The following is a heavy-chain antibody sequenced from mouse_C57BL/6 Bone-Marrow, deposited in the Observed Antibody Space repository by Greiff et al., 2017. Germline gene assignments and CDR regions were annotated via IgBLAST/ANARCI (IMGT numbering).Heavy chain of an antibody. Sequence: QVQLQQPGAELVMPGASVKLSCKASGYTFTSYWMHWVKQRPGQGLEWIGEIDPADSYTYYNQKFKGKSTLTVDKSSSTAYMQLRSLTSEDSAVYYCARSSYEVYFDYWGQGTTLTVSA. CDR1: GYTFTSYW. D-gene: IGHD3-1*01. V-gene: IGHV1-69*01. CDR3: ARSSYEVYFDY. CDR2: IDPADSYT. J-gene: IGHJ2*01.